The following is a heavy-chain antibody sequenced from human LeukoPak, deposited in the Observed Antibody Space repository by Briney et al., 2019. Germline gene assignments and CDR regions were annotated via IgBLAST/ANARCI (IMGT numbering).Heavy chain of an antibody. CDR3: ASSPPLYSGSYLRYYYYYYMDV. CDR1: GGPISRYY. Sequence: SETLSLICTVSGGPISRYYWSWIREPTGKGLEWIGYIYYSGSTNYNPSLKSRVTISVDTSMNQFSLKLSSVTAADTAVYYCASSPPLYSGSYLRYYYYYYMDVWGKGTTVTVSS. D-gene: IGHD1-26*01. V-gene: IGHV4-59*01. CDR2: IYYSGST. J-gene: IGHJ6*03.